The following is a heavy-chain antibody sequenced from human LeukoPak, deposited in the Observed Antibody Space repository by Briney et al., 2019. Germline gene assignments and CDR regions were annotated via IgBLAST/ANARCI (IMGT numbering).Heavy chain of an antibody. V-gene: IGHV4-34*01. D-gene: IGHD3-9*01. Sequence: SETLSLTCAVYGGSFSGYYWSWIRQPPGKGLEWIGEINHSGGTNYNPSLKSRVTISVDTSKNQFSLKLSSVTAADTAVYYCARADILTGYSWFDPWGQGTLVTVSS. CDR1: GGSFSGYY. J-gene: IGHJ5*02. CDR2: INHSGGT. CDR3: ARADILTGYSWFDP.